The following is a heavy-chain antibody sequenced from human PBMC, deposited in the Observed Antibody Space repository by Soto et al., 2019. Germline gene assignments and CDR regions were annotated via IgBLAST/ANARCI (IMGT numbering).Heavy chain of an antibody. Sequence: SETLSLTCTVSGGSISSNIYYWGWIRQPPGKGLEWTGSIYYSEITYSNPSLKSRVTIPVDTSKNQFSLKLSSVTAADTAVYDCSSSIAARPSKIDYWGQGTLVTVSS. J-gene: IGHJ4*02. CDR3: SSSIAARPSKIDY. D-gene: IGHD6-6*01. CDR1: GGSISSNIYY. V-gene: IGHV4-39*01. CDR2: IYYSEIT.